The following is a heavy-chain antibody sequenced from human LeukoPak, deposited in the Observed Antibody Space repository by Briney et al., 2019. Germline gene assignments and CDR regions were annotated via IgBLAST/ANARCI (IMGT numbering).Heavy chain of an antibody. J-gene: IGHJ6*03. D-gene: IGHD6-19*01. CDR3: ASSTLYSSGWYYYYYYMDV. CDR2: ISWNSGSI. CDR1: GFTFDDYA. V-gene: IGHV3-9*01. Sequence: GRSLRLSCAASGFTFDDYAMHWVRQAPGKGLEWVSGISWNSGSIGYADSVKGRFTISRDNAKNSLYLQMNSLRAEDTAVYYCASSTLYSSGWYYYYYYMDVWGKGTTVTVSS.